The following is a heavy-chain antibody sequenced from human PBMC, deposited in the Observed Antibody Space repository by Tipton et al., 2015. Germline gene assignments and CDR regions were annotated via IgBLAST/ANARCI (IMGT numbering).Heavy chain of an antibody. CDR3: AKLVGAGQATAALFVY. J-gene: IGHJ4*02. Sequence: LRLSCAASGFTFSLYDMTWVRQAPGKGLECLGYINANGSSVYNPSLRSRLAMSMEAPEKQFSLKLSSVTAEDTAVYFCAKLVGAGQATAALFVYWGQGTLVTVSS. D-gene: IGHD6-13*01. V-gene: IGHV4-59*01. CDR2: INANGSS. CDR1: GFTFSLYD.